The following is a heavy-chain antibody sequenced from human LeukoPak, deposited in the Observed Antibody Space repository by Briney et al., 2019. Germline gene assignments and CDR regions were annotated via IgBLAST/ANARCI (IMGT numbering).Heavy chain of an antibody. V-gene: IGHV1-2*02. CDR1: GYTFTDCY. CDR3: ARVYLGVYYYGSSGYSHLDY. J-gene: IGHJ4*02. CDR2: INPNSGGT. D-gene: IGHD3-22*01. Sequence: ASVKVSCKASGYTFTDCYMHWVRQAPGQGLEWTGWINPNSGGTNYAQKFQGRVTMTRDTSISTAYMELSRLRSDDTAVYYCARVYLGVYYYGSSGYSHLDYWGQGTLVTVSS.